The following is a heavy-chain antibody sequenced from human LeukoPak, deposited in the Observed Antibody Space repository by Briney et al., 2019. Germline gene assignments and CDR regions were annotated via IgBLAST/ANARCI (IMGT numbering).Heavy chain of an antibody. D-gene: IGHD5-18*01. CDR2: IYYSGST. Sequence: PSGTLSLTCTVSGGSISSYYWSWIRQPPGKGLEWIGYIYYSGSTNYNPSLKSRVTISVDTSKNQFSLKLSSVTAADTAVYYCARAVGAWIQLWPTVYFDYWGQGTLVTVSS. CDR3: ARAVGAWIQLWPTVYFDY. CDR1: GGSISSYY. J-gene: IGHJ4*02. V-gene: IGHV4-59*01.